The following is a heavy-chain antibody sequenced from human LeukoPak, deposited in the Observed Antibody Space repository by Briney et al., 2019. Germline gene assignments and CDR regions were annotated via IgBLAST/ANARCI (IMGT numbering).Heavy chain of an antibody. CDR2: IYPGDSDT. Sequence: GESLKISCKGSGYTFTNYWIGWVRQMPEKGLECMVIIYPGDSDTRCSPSFQGQVTISADKSISTAYLQWSSLKASDTAVYYCARRPPRGCSGNNCYVFDMWGQGTMVTVSS. D-gene: IGHD2-15*01. J-gene: IGHJ3*02. CDR1: GYTFTNYW. CDR3: ARRPPRGCSGNNCYVFDM. V-gene: IGHV5-51*01.